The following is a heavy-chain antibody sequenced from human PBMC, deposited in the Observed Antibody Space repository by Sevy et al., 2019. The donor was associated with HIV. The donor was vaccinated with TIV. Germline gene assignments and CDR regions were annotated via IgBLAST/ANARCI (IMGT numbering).Heavy chain of an antibody. CDR3: ARLRQWLGPSFDS. J-gene: IGHJ4*02. CDR1: GASMRSSHY. V-gene: IGHV4-39*01. Sequence: SETLSLTCTVSGASMRSSHYWGWIRQPPGKGLEWIASVYNGGTTYYNPSLKTRVTISVDTTKNQFSLKLASLTAADTAVYYCARLRQWLGPSFDSWGQGTLVTVSS. D-gene: IGHD6-19*01. CDR2: VYNGGTT.